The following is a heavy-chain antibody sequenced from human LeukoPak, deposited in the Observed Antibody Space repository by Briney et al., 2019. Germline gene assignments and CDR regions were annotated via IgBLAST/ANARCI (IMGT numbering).Heavy chain of an antibody. CDR3: ARVLGFRPDTLKGSDY. Sequence: GASVTVSCTASGYTFTNYGISWVRQAPGQGLEWVGWISAYNRKTNYAQKLQGRVTMTTDTSTTTAYMELRSLRSDDTAVYYCARVLGFRPDTLKGSDYWGQGTLVTVSS. CDR1: GYTFTNYG. V-gene: IGHV1-18*01. CDR2: ISAYNRKT. J-gene: IGHJ4*02.